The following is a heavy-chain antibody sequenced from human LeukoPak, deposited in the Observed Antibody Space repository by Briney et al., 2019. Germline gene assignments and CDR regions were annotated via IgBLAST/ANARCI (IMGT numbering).Heavy chain of an antibody. V-gene: IGHV4-30-4*08. J-gene: IGHJ4*02. CDR1: GGSISSGDYC. Sequence: PSETLSLTCTVSGGSISSGDYCWSWIRQPPGKGLEWIGYIYYSGSTYYNPSLKSRVTISVDTSKNQFSLKLSSVTAADTAVYYCARLTYYYDGSGYYPLLDYWGQGTLVTVSS. CDR3: ARLTYYYDGSGYYPLLDY. CDR2: IYYSGST. D-gene: IGHD3-22*01.